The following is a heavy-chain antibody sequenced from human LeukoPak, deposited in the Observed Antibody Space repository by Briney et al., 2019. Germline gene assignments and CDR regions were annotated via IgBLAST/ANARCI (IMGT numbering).Heavy chain of an antibody. CDR3: AREGDFWSGYYLPPFDY. Sequence: PGGSLRLSCAASGSTFSSYSMNWVRQAPGKGLEWVAVIWYDGSNKYYADSVKGRFTISRDNSKNTLYLQMNSLRAEDTAVYYCAREGDFWSGYYLPPFDYWGQGTLVTVSS. CDR1: GSTFSSYS. D-gene: IGHD3-3*01. V-gene: IGHV3-33*08. J-gene: IGHJ4*02. CDR2: IWYDGSNK.